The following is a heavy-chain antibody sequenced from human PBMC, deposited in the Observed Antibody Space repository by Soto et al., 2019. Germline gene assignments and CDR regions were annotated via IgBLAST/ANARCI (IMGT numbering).Heavy chain of an antibody. V-gene: IGHV4-30-4*01. CDR1: CGSISSGDYY. Sequence: SETLSLTCTVSCGSISSGDYYWSWIRQPPGKGLEWIGYIYYSGSTYYNPSLKSRVTISVDTSKNQFSLKLSSVTAADTAVYYCASAELPALLNFDYWGQGTLVTVSS. D-gene: IGHD1-7*01. CDR2: IYYSGST. J-gene: IGHJ4*02. CDR3: ASAELPALLNFDY.